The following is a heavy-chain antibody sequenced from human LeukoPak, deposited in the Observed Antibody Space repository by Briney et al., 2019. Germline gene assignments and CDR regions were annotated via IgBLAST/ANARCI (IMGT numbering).Heavy chain of an antibody. Sequence: GGSLRLSCAASGFTFSSYGMHWVRQAPGKGLEWVAFIRYDGSNKYYADSVKGRFTISRDNSKNALYLQMNSLRAEDTAVYYCAKDGRYFDWLWGGYDAFDIWGQGTMVTVSS. J-gene: IGHJ3*02. CDR2: IRYDGSNK. CDR3: AKDGRYFDWLWGGYDAFDI. CDR1: GFTFSSYG. V-gene: IGHV3-30*02. D-gene: IGHD3-9*01.